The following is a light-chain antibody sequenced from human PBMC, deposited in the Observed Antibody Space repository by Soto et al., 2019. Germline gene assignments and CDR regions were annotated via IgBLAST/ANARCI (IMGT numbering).Light chain of an antibody. CDR1: QDIGTY. CDR3: QQSFSAPIT. CDR2: DAS. V-gene: IGKV1-8*01. J-gene: IGKJ5*01. Sequence: AIRMTQSPSSFSASTGDRVSITCRATQDIGTYLAWYQQIPGKAPKLIIYDASTLQTGVPSRFSGSGSGTDFTLTISSLQPEDLATYYCQQSFSAPITLGQGTRLEIK.